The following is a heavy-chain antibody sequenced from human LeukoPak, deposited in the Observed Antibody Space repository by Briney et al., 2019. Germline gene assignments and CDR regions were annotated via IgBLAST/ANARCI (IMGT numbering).Heavy chain of an antibody. CDR2: MNPNSGNT. Sequence: ASVKVSCKASGYTFTSYDINWVRQATGQGLEWMGWMNPNSGNTGYAQKFQGRVTMTRNTSISTAYMELSSLRSEDTAVYYCARGKEIAADPDYWGQGTLVTVSS. V-gene: IGHV1-8*01. CDR1: GYTFTSYD. CDR3: ARGKEIAADPDY. J-gene: IGHJ4*02. D-gene: IGHD6-6*01.